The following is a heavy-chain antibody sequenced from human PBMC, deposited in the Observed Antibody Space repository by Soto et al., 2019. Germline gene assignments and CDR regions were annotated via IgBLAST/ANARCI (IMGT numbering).Heavy chain of an antibody. D-gene: IGHD6-19*01. Sequence: GGSLRLSCAASGFTFSSYAMSWVRQAPGKGLEWVSAISGSGGSTYYADSVKGRFTISRDNSKNTLYLQMNSLRAEDTAVYYWAKDMLYSGIGLVEGKDAFDIWGQGTMVTVSS. J-gene: IGHJ3*02. V-gene: IGHV3-23*01. CDR3: AKDMLYSGIGLVEGKDAFDI. CDR2: ISGSGGST. CDR1: GFTFSSYA.